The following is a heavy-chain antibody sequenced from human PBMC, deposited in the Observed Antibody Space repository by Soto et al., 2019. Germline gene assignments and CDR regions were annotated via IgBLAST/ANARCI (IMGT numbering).Heavy chain of an antibody. J-gene: IGHJ4*02. Sequence: GGSLRLSCAASGFTFSSYGMHWVRQAPGKGLEWVAVISYDGSNKYYADSVKGRFTISRDNSKNTLYLQMNSLRAEDTAVYYCAKGGVGSGWPFDYWGQGTLVTVSS. V-gene: IGHV3-30*18. CDR3: AKGGVGSGWPFDY. D-gene: IGHD6-19*01. CDR1: GFTFSSYG. CDR2: ISYDGSNK.